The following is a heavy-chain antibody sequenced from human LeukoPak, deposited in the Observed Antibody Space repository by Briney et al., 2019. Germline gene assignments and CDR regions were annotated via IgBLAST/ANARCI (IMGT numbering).Heavy chain of an antibody. Sequence: PGGSLRLSCAASGFTFSSYEMNWVRQAPGKALEWVSYISSSGSTIYYADSVEGRFTISRDNPKNSLYLQMNSLRAEDTAVYYCARWGFSYPERDDYWGQGTLVTVPS. V-gene: IGHV3-48*03. CDR2: ISSSGSTI. CDR3: ARWGFSYPERDDY. CDR1: GFTFSSYE. D-gene: IGHD5-18*01. J-gene: IGHJ4*02.